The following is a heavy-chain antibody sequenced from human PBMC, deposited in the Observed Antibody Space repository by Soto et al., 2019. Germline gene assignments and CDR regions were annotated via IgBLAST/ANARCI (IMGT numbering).Heavy chain of an antibody. D-gene: IGHD3-9*01. V-gene: IGHV3-66*01. CDR1: GITVSSNY. CDR2: IYSSGDT. J-gene: IGHJ5*02. CDR3: AREWDTLTGLYYRWIDP. Sequence: PGGSLRLSCLASGITVSSNYMSWVRQAPGKGLEWVSVIYSSGDTYYADSVKGRFTISRDNFKNTLYLQMDSLRAEDTAVYYCAREWDTLTGLYYRWIDPWGQGTLVTVSS.